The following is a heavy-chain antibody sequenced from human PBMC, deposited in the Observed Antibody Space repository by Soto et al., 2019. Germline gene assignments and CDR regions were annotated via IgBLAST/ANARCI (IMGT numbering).Heavy chain of an antibody. CDR2: IYYSGST. V-gene: IGHV4-61*01. CDR1: GGSVSSGSYY. CDR3: ASSNSRGWYERHY. D-gene: IGHD6-19*01. Sequence: ETLSLTCTVSGGSVSSGSYYWSWIRQPPGKGLEWIGYIYYSGSTNYNPSLKSRVTISVDTSKNQFSLKLSSVTAADTAVYYRASSNSRGWYERHYWGHGSLVTV. J-gene: IGHJ4*01.